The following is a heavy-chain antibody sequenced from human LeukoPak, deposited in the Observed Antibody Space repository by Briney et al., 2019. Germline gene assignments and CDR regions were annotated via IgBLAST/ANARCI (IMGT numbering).Heavy chain of an antibody. CDR3: ARDKTGNSSWYLGSLFDY. CDR2: IKQDGSEK. Sequence: PGGSLRLSCEASGFTFSTYWMSWVRQAPGKGLEWVANIKQDGSEKYYVDSVKGRFTISRDNAKNSLYLQMNSLRAEDTAVYYCARDKTGNSSWYLGSLFDYWGQGTLVTVSS. D-gene: IGHD6-13*01. V-gene: IGHV3-7*01. J-gene: IGHJ4*02. CDR1: GFTFSTYW.